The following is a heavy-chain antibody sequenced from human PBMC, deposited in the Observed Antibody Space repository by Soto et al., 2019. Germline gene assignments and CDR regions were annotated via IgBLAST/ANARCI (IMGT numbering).Heavy chain of an antibody. V-gene: IGHV1-69*01. CDR3: ARGWGYDSSDYYYAY. D-gene: IGHD3-22*01. J-gene: IGHJ4*02. CDR2: IIPMFGTA. CDR1: GGTFSRHA. Sequence: QVQLVQSGAEVRKPGSSVKVSCEASGGTFSRHAISWVRQAPGQGLEWMGGIIPMFGTANHAQKFQGRVTIIADESTSTAYMELSSLRSEDTAIYYCARGWGYDSSDYYYAYWGQGTVVIVSS.